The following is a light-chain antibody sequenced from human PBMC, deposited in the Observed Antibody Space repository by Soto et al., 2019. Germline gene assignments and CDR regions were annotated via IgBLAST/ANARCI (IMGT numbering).Light chain of an antibody. CDR3: QQTYVDLGT. J-gene: IGKJ1*01. Sequence: DIQMTQSPSSLSASVVDRVTITCRASQSISRYVNWYQQKPGKAPQLLIYAATSLQSGVPSRFSGSGSGTDFTLTISSLQPEDFATYYCQQTYVDLGTFGQGTKVDIK. V-gene: IGKV1-39*01. CDR2: AAT. CDR1: QSISRY.